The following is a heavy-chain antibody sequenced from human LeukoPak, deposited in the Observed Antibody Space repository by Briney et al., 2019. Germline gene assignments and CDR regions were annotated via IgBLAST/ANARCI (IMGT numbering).Heavy chain of an antibody. Sequence: RASVNVSCKASGYTFTSYFMHWVRQAPGQGLEWMGIINPSGGSTSYAQKFQGRVTMTRDTSTSTVYMELSSLRSEDTAVYYCARQGSSWFDYWGQGTLVTVSS. CDR2: INPSGGST. D-gene: IGHD6-13*01. CDR3: ARQGSSWFDY. CDR1: GYTFTSYF. J-gene: IGHJ4*02. V-gene: IGHV1-46*01.